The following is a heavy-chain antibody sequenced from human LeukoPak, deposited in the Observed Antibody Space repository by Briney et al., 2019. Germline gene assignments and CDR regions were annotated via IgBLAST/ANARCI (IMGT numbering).Heavy chain of an antibody. V-gene: IGHV3-13*01. D-gene: IGHD3-22*01. Sequence: GGSLRLSCAASGFTFSRSDMHWVRQVTGKGLEWVSVIGTAGDTYYPGSVKGRFTISRDNSKNTLYLQMNSLRAEDTAVYYCAKDQGGSGYSALDYWGQGTLVTVSS. J-gene: IGHJ4*02. CDR2: IGTAGDT. CDR3: AKDQGGSGYSALDY. CDR1: GFTFSRSD.